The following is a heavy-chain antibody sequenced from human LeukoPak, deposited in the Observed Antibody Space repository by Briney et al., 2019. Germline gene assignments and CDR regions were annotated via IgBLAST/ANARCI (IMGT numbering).Heavy chain of an antibody. CDR2: VYYSGST. CDR1: GDFITAYY. V-gene: IGHV4-59*01. J-gene: IGHJ3*02. D-gene: IGHD5-12*01. CDR3: ARSCRILDIVATIRARLGGNGFDI. Sequence: SETLSLTCTVSGDFITAYYWSWIRQPPGKGLEWIGYVYYSGSTEYNPSLRSRVTISLEMSKHQFSLNLTSVTAADTAVYYCARSCRILDIVATIRARLGGNGFDIWGQGTMVTVSS.